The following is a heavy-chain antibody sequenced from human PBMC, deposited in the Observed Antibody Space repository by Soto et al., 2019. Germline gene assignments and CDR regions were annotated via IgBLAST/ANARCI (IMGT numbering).Heavy chain of an antibody. D-gene: IGHD5-18*01. Sequence: GGSLRLSCAASGFTFSDFNMNWIRQAPGKGLECIAYITRTGRTIYYADSVNGRFTISRDNAKNSLYLQMNSLRVEDTALYYCVRDSWDSAVETVVHSDACYIWDQGRTVTVSS. CDR1: GFTFSDFN. V-gene: IGHV3-11*01. CDR2: ITRTGRTI. J-gene: IGHJ3*02. CDR3: VRDSWDSAVETVVHSDACYI.